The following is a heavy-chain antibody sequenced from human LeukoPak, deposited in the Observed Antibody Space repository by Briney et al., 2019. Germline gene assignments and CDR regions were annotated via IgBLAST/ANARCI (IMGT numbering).Heavy chain of an antibody. J-gene: IGHJ4*02. CDR3: ARASGSGSYYGIDY. Sequence: SETLSLTCTVSNGSLSSYYWSWIRQPPGKGLEWIGYIYYSGSTNYNSALQSRVTISLDTSKTQFSLKLKSVTAADPAVYYCARASGSGSYYGIDYWGQGILVTVSS. CDR1: NGSLSSYY. D-gene: IGHD3-10*01. V-gene: IGHV4-59*01. CDR2: IYYSGST.